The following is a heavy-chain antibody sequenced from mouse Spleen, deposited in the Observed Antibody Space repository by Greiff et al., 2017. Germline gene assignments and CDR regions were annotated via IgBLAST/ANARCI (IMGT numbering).Heavy chain of an antibody. CDR1: GYTFTSYW. V-gene: IGHV1-59*01. J-gene: IGHJ4*01. Sequence: QVQLQQPGAELVRPGTSVKLSCKASGYTFTSYWMHWVKQRPGQGLEWIGVIDPSDSYTNYNQKFKGKATLTVDTSSSTAYMQLSSLTSEDTAIYYCARFDYDDGSYAMDYWGQGTSVTVSS. CDR2: IDPSDSYT. D-gene: IGHD2-4*01. CDR3: ARFDYDDGSYAMDY.